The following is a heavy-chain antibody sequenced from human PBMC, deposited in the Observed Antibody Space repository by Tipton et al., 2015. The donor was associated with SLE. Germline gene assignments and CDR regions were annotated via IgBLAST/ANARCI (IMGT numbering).Heavy chain of an antibody. CDR1: GDSISSSGYY. CDR2: VYYSAST. Sequence: TLSLTCTVSGDSISSSGYYWGWIRQPPGKGFEWIGNVYYSASTYYNPSLKSRVTISLDTSKKQLSLKLNSVTAADTAVYYCARLSVVEARYYFDYWGQGTLVTVSS. D-gene: IGHD6-6*01. J-gene: IGHJ4*02. CDR3: ARLSVVEARYYFDY. V-gene: IGHV4-39*01.